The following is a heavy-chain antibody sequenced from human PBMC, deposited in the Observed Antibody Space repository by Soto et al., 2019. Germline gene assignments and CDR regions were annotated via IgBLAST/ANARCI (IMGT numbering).Heavy chain of an antibody. CDR1: GFTFSSYA. Sequence: GGSLRLSCAASGFTFSSYAMSWVRQAPGKGLEWVSAISGSGGSTYYADSVKGRFTISRDNSKNTLYLQMNSPRAEDTAVYYCASSPLGYCSGGSCYSGYYYYGMDVWGQGTTVTVSS. CDR2: ISGSGGST. V-gene: IGHV3-23*01. D-gene: IGHD2-15*01. CDR3: ASSPLGYCSGGSCYSGYYYYGMDV. J-gene: IGHJ6*02.